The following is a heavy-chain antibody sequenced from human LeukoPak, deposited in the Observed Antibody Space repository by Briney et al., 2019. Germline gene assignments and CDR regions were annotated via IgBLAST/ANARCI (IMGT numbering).Heavy chain of an antibody. V-gene: IGHV3-11*01. Sequence: GGSLTLSCAADAFTFSDYYMSWTRQAPGKGRGWASYISSSGSTIYYADSVKGRFTISRDNAKNSLYLQMNSLRAKDTAVYYCAREGDIVVVPAAIDYWGQGTLVTVSS. CDR1: AFTFSDYY. CDR3: AREGDIVVVPAAIDY. CDR2: ISSSGSTI. J-gene: IGHJ4*02. D-gene: IGHD2-2*01.